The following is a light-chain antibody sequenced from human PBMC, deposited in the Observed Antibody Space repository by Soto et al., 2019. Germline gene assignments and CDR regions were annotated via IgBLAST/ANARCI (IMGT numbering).Light chain of an antibody. CDR3: YSYATYSTVVV. Sequence: QSALTQPASVSGSPGQSITISCTGTSNDIKNYNLVSWYQQHPGKAPKLMIYEGSKRPSGVSNRFSGSKSGTTASLTISGLQAEDEADYYCYSYATYSTVVVFGGGTNVTVL. J-gene: IGLJ2*01. CDR1: SNDIKNYNL. CDR2: EGS. V-gene: IGLV2-23*03.